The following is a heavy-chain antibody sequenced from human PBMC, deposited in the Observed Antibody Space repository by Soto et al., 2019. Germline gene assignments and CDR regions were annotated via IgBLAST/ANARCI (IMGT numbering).Heavy chain of an antibody. CDR2: IIPIFGTA. J-gene: IGHJ4*02. Sequence: SVKVSCKASGGTFSSYAISWVRQAPGQGLEWMGGIIPIFGTANYAQKFQGRVTITADESTSTAYMELSSLRSEDTTVYYCARTIAYDSSGYYYSWGQGTLVTVSS. CDR1: GGTFSSYA. CDR3: ARTIAYDSSGYYYS. D-gene: IGHD3-22*01. V-gene: IGHV1-69*13.